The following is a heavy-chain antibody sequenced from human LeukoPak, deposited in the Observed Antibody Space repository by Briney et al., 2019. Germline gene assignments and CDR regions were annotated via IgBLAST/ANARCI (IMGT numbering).Heavy chain of an antibody. Sequence: KASETLSLTCTVSGDSISSYHWSWIRQPPGKGLQWIGFIYSSGSTNYNPSLKSRVTISLDTSKNQFSLRVSSVTSADTAVYYCARGNSGYDYAFDIWGQGTMVTVSS. CDR3: ARGNSGYDYAFDI. CDR1: GDSISSYH. CDR2: IYSSGST. D-gene: IGHD5-12*01. V-gene: IGHV4-59*01. J-gene: IGHJ3*02.